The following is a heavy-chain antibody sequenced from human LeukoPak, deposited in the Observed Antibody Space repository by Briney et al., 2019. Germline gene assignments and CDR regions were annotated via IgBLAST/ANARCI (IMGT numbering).Heavy chain of an antibody. Sequence: PGGSLRLSCAASGFTFTNYWMHWVRQAPGKGVVWVSRISSDGSSTSYADSVKGRFTISTDNAKNTLYLQVNSLRAEDTAVYYCAKSRWATAGTDYWGQGTLVTVSS. CDR1: GFTFTNYW. D-gene: IGHD6-13*01. V-gene: IGHV3-74*01. CDR2: ISSDGSST. J-gene: IGHJ4*02. CDR3: AKSRWATAGTDY.